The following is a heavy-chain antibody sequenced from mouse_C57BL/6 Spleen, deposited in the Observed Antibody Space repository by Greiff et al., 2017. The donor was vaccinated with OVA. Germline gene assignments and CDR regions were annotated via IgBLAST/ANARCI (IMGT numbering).Heavy chain of an antibody. CDR2: INPSSGYT. J-gene: IGHJ3*01. Sequence: QVHVKQSGAELARPGASVKMSCKASGYTFTSYTMHWVKQRPGQGLEWIGYINPSSGYTKYNQKFKDKATLTADKSSSTAYMQLSSLTSEDSAVYYCARSSGQAWFAYWGQGTLVTVSA. CDR3: ARSSGQAWFAY. D-gene: IGHD3-2*02. V-gene: IGHV1-4*01. CDR1: GYTFTSYT.